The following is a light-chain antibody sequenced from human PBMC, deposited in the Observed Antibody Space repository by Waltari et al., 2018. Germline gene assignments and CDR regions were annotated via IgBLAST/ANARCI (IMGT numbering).Light chain of an antibody. CDR2: GAS. J-gene: IGKJ3*01. CDR1: QSVSSIY. V-gene: IGKV3-20*01. CDR3: QHYDTSPPQIT. Sequence: EIGFTQSPDTLSLSPGERATLSCRASQSVSSIYLAWYQQKPGQAPRLLIYGASSRATGIPDRFSGSGSGTDFSLTISSLEPEDFAVYYCQHYDTSPPQITFGPGTKVDIK.